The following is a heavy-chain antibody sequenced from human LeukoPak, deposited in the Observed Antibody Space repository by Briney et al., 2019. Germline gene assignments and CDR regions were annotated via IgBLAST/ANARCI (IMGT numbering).Heavy chain of an antibody. CDR1: GGSISSSSYY. CDR2: IYYSGST. CDR3: VRLSLIFGWFDP. Sequence: PSETLSLTCTVSGGSISSSSYYWGWIRQPPGKGLEWIGSIYYSGSTYYNPSLKSRVTISVDTSKNQFSLKLSSVTAADTAVYYCVRLSLIFGWFDPWGQGTLVTVSS. V-gene: IGHV4-39*01. D-gene: IGHD3-10*01. J-gene: IGHJ5*02.